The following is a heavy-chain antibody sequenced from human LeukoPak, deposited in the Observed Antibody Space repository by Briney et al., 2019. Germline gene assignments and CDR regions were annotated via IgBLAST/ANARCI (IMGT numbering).Heavy chain of an antibody. D-gene: IGHD4-23*01. CDR1: GFIVSSNY. CDR3: ASIYGGNGPDY. Sequence: PGGSLRLSCAASGFIVSSNYMSWVRQAPGKGPEWVSVTYSGGITHYADSVKGRFTISRDNSKNTVYLQMNSLGVEDTAVYYCASIYGGNGPDYWGQGTLVTVSS. V-gene: IGHV3-53*01. CDR2: TYSGGIT. J-gene: IGHJ4*02.